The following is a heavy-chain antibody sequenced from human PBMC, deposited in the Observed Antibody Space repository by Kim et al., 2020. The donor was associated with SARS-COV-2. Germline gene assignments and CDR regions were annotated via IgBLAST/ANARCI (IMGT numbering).Heavy chain of an antibody. J-gene: IGHJ6*02. Sequence: RFTSSRDNSKNTLYLQMNSLRAEDTAVYYCAKDRSPVAATSYYYYYGMDVWGQGTTVTVSS. CDR3: AKDRSPVAATSYYYYYGMDV. D-gene: IGHD2-15*01. V-gene: IGHV3-30*02.